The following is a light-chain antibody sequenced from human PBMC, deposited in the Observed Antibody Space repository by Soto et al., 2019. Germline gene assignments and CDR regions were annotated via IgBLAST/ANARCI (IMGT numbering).Light chain of an antibody. Sequence: QSVLTQPRSVSGSAGQSVTISCTGTSSDIGGYNYVSWYQQHPGKAPKLMIYDFSKRSSRVPERCSGSKAGNTASLTISGLQAEDEADYYCCSYAGSYVFATGSYVTVL. J-gene: IGLJ1*01. CDR1: SSDIGGYNY. CDR2: DFS. V-gene: IGLV2-11*01. CDR3: CSYAGSYV.